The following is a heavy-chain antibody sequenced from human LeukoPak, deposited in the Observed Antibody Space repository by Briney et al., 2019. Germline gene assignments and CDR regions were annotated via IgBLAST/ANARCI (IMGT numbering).Heavy chain of an antibody. D-gene: IGHD5-18*01. J-gene: IGHJ5*02. CDR3: ARGTAMVPHGS. V-gene: IGHV4-59*11. CDR2: VYYSGST. CDR1: GGSIGSHY. Sequence: SETLSLTCTVSGGSIGSHYWSWIRQPPGKGLEWIGYVYYSGSTKYTPSLKSRVTISVDRSKNQFSLKVNSVTAADTAVYYCARGTAMVPHGSWGQGTLVTVSS.